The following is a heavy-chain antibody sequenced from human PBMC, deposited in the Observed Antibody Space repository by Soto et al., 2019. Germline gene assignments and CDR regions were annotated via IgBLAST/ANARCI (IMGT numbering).Heavy chain of an antibody. Sequence: QVQLVQSGAEVKKPGSSVKVSCKASGGTFNTYNINWVRQAPGQGLEWMGGILPIFGTTNYAQRFQGRVTITADDSTSTAYMELSSLRSEDTAVYYCARDETGDSYYYYYGMDVWCQGTTVTVTS. J-gene: IGHJ6*02. CDR2: ILPIFGTT. CDR1: GGTFNTYN. CDR3: ARDETGDSYYYYYGMDV. V-gene: IGHV1-69*01. D-gene: IGHD7-27*01.